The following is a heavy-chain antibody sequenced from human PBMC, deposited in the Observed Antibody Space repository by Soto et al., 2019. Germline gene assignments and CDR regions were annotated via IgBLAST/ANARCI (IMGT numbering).Heavy chain of an antibody. V-gene: IGHV1-18*01. Sequence: ASVKVSCKSSGYPFTHYGITWVRQAPGQGLEWMGWISPYNGNTNYGQTLQGRVTLTTDTSTGTVYMELRSLRSDDTAVYYCARDQSLDRSYYYGIDVWGQGTTVTVSS. CDR1: GYPFTHYG. J-gene: IGHJ6*02. D-gene: IGHD3-22*01. CDR2: ISPYNGNT. CDR3: ARDQSLDRSYYYGIDV.